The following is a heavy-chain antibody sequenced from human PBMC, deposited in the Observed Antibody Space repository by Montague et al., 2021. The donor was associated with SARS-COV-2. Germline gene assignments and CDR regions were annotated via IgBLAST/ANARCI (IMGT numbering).Heavy chain of an antibody. D-gene: IGHD2-21*01. J-gene: IGHJ4*02. CDR2: IYVTGST. CDR3: VGDAYNPLDGN. CDR1: GGAINSGDFY. Sequence: TLSLTCTVSGGAINSGDFYWSWIRQPAGKGLEWFGRIYVTGSTRYSLSLESRVTMSIDTAKGQFSLKLSSVTAADTGVYYCVGDAYNPLDGNWGQGTLVTVSS. V-gene: IGHV4-61*02.